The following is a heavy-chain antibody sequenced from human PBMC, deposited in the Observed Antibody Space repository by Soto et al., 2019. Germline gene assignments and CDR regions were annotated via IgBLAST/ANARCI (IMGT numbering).Heavy chain of an antibody. J-gene: IGHJ4*02. CDR3: ARRPLNKCLDY. D-gene: IGHD2-2*01. Sequence: QLQLQESGPGLVKPSETLSLTCDVSGDYIGGNNYYWGWVRQPPGKGLEWIGSIHNSGATYYNPSLKSRDTLSVDTSINQFSLKVSSVTAADTGVYYCARRPLNKCLDYWGQGTLVTVSS. CDR2: IHNSGAT. CDR1: GDYIGGNNYY. V-gene: IGHV4-39*01.